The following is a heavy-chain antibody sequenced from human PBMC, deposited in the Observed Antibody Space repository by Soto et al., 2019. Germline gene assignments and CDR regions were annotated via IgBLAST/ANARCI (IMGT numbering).Heavy chain of an antibody. CDR3: ARDVPSVRGVLNV. CDR2: ISSSSSYI. V-gene: IGHV3-21*01. D-gene: IGHD3-10*01. Sequence: EVQLVESGGGLVKPGGSLRLSCAASGFTFSSYSMNWVRQAPGKGLEWVSSISSSSSYIYYADSVKGRFTISRDNAKNSLYLQMNSLRAGDTAVYYCARDVPSVRGVLNVWGQGTTVTVSS. J-gene: IGHJ6*02. CDR1: GFTFSSYS.